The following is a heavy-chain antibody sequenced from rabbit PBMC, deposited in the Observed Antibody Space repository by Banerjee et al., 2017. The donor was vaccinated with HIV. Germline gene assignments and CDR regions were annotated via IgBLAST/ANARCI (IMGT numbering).Heavy chain of an antibody. J-gene: IGHJ4*01. V-gene: IGHV1S45*01. Sequence: QEQLEESGGDLVKPEGSLTLTCTASGFSFSSSYWICWVRQAPGKGLEWIACIDIGDGKTYYANWAEGRLTISKASSTVDLKMTSLTAADTATYFCARAYNSGWGGYFTLWGQGTLVTVS. CDR2: IDIGDGKT. D-gene: IGHD4-1*01. CDR1: GFSFSSSYW. CDR3: ARAYNSGWGGYFTL.